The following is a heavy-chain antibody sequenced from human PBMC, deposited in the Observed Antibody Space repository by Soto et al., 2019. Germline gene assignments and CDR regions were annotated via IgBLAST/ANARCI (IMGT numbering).Heavy chain of an antibody. CDR2: ISYDGKNE. D-gene: IGHD1-26*01. V-gene: IGHV3-30*04. Sequence: VQLVESGGGVVQPGRSLRLSCAASGFTFGAYTMHWVRQPPGKGLEWVAVISYDGKNEHYTDPVKGRFTVSRDNSKITLYLQMNSLKSEDTAVYYCARDGYSGRSDGFDVWGQGTMVTVSS. J-gene: IGHJ3*01. CDR1: GFTFGAYT. CDR3: ARDGYSGRSDGFDV.